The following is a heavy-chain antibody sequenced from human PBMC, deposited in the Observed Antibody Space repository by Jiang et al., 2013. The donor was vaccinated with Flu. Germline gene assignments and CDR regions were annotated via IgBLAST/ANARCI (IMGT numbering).Heavy chain of an antibody. J-gene: IGHJ4*02. CDR1: GGSFSGYY. CDR2: INHSGNT. Sequence: TCAVYGGSFSGYYWSWIRQPPGKGLEWIGEINHSGNTNYNPSLKSRVTISVDTSKNQFSLKVSSVTAADTAVYYCARGRRDGYRPTVSGLPRKFDYWGQGTLVTVSS. CDR3: ARGRRDGYRPTVSGLPRKFDY. D-gene: IGHD5-24*01. V-gene: IGHV4-34*01.